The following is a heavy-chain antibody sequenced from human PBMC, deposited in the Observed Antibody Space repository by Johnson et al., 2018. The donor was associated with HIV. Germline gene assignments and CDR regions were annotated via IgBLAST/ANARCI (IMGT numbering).Heavy chain of an antibody. D-gene: IGHD1-1*01. J-gene: IGHJ3*02. CDR3: ARGGGWKGSFDI. V-gene: IGHV3-48*02. Sequence: VQLVESGGGVVQPGRSLRLSCAASGFTFSSYAMHWVRQAPGEGLEWVSYISGSGDTIYYADSVKGRFTISRDSAKNSLYLQMNSLRDEDTAVYFCARGGGWKGSFDIWGQGTMVTVSS. CDR2: ISGSGDTI. CDR1: GFTFSSYA.